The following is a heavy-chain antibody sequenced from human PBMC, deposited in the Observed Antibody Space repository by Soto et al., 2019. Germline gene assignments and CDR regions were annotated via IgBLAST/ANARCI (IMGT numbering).Heavy chain of an antibody. V-gene: IGHV4-59*01. Sequence: SETLSLTCTVSGGSISSYYWSWIRQPPGKGLEWIGYIYYSGSTNYNPSLKSRVAISVDTSKNQFSLKLSSVTAADTAVYYCARGYDILTPYYYMDVWGKGTTVTVSS. J-gene: IGHJ6*03. CDR3: ARGYDILTPYYYMDV. CDR2: IYYSGST. D-gene: IGHD3-9*01. CDR1: GGSISSYY.